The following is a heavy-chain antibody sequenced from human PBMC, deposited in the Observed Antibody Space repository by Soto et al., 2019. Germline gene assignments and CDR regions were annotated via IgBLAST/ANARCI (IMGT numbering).Heavy chain of an antibody. J-gene: IGHJ6*02. CDR3: AKVQWLSRYYYYGMDV. V-gene: IGHV3-30*18. CDR2: ISYDGSNK. D-gene: IGHD6-19*01. CDR1: GFTFSSYG. Sequence: GGSLRLSCAASGFTFSSYGMHWVRQAPGKGLEWVAVISYDGSNKYYADSVKGRFTISRDNSKNTLYLQMNSLRAEDTAVYYCAKVQWLSRYYYYGMDVWGQGTSVTVSS.